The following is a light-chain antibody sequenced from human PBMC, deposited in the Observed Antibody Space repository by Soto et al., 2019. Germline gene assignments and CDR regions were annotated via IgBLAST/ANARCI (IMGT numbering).Light chain of an antibody. V-gene: IGKV3-20*01. CDR2: GIS. CDR3: QQYGSLIT. J-gene: IGKJ5*01. Sequence: DIVLTHSPGTLSLSPGEIATLSCRASQSVSNAYIAWYQQKPDQTPRLLIYGISNRATGIPDRFSGSGSGTDFTLTISRLEPEDFVVYYCQQYGSLITFGQGTRLEIK. CDR1: QSVSNAY.